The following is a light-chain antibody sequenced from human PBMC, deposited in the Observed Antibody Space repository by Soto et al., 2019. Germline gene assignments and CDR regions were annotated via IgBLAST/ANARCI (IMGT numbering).Light chain of an antibody. V-gene: IGLV2-14*01. Sequence: QSALAQPASVSGSPGQSITISCTGTSRDVGGYNYVSWYQQHPGKAPKLMIYEVSNRPSGASNRFSGSKSGNTASLTISGLQAEDEADYYCSSYTSSSTPLYVFGTGTKVTVL. CDR3: SSYTSSSTPLYV. CDR1: SRDVGGYNY. CDR2: EVS. J-gene: IGLJ1*01.